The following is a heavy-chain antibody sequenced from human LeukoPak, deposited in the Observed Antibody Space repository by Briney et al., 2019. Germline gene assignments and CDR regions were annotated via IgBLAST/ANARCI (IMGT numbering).Heavy chain of an antibody. CDR2: INHSGST. CDR1: GGSFSGYY. V-gene: IGHV4-34*01. D-gene: IGHD2-2*01. Sequence: SETLSLTCAVYGGSFSGYYWSWIRKPPGKGLEWIGEINHSGSTNYNPSLKSRVTISVDTSKNQFSLKLSSVTAADTAVYYCARGRRVVPAATRIYYFDYWGQGTLVTVSS. J-gene: IGHJ4*02. CDR3: ARGRRVVPAATRIYYFDY.